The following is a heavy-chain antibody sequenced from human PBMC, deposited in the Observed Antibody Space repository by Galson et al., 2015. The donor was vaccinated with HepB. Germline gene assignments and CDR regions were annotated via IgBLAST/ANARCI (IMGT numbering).Heavy chain of an antibody. CDR2: INSDGSNT. D-gene: IGHD2-2*01. J-gene: IGHJ5*02. Sequence: SLRLSCAAAGFTFSSYSMRWVRQAPGKGLVWVSGINSDGSNTRYADSVRGRFTVSRDNAKNTLYLQMNSLRAEDTAVYYCARGASTSCHSCVQGTLVTVSS. CDR3: ARGASTSCHS. V-gene: IGHV3-74*01. CDR1: GFTFSSYS.